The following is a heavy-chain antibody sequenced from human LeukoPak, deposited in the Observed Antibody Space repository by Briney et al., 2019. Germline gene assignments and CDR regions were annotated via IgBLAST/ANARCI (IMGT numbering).Heavy chain of an antibody. V-gene: IGHV3-23*01. Sequence: GGSLRLSCAASGFTFSSYSMNWVRQAPGKGLEWVSAISGSGGSTYYADSVKGRFTISRDNSKNTLYLQMNSLRAEDTAVYYCAKAAAKLLWFGELFDYYYYYGMDVWGQGTTVTVSS. J-gene: IGHJ6*02. CDR2: ISGSGGST. CDR3: AKAAAKLLWFGELFDYYYYYGMDV. D-gene: IGHD3-10*01. CDR1: GFTFSSYS.